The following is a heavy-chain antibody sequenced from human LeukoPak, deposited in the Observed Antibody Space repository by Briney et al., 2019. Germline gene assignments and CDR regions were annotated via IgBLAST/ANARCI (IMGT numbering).Heavy chain of an antibody. Sequence: GGSLSLFCAASILPFSSYAMIGVRQARGKALEGVSCISIIGGSSSYADTVKVRFTITRDNPRNTLYMQMNSLRAEDTALYYCAIMHPYYDGSGYWVQWGQGTLVTVSS. J-gene: IGHJ4*02. CDR2: ISIIGGSS. CDR1: ILPFSSYA. CDR3: AIMHPYYDGSGYWVQ. V-gene: IGHV3-23*01. D-gene: IGHD3-22*01.